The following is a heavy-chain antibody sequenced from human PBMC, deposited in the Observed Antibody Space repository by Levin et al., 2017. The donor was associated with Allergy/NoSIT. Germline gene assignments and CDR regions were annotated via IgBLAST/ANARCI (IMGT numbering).Heavy chain of an antibody. Sequence: GESLKISCAASGFTFSSYGMHWVRQAPGKGLEWVTVISYDGNNKYYADSVKGRFTISRDNSKNTLSLQMNSLRAEDTAVYYCARAEADTWASFDMWGQGKMVTVSS. CDR2: ISYDGNNK. V-gene: IGHV3-30*03. CDR1: GFTFSSYG. J-gene: IGHJ3*02. D-gene: IGHD1-26*01. CDR3: ARAEADTWASFDM.